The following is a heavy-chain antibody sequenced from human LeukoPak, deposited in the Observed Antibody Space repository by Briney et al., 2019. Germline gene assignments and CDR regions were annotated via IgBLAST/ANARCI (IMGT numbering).Heavy chain of an antibody. CDR2: INPSGGST. CDR1: GYTFTSYY. J-gene: IGHJ6*02. CDR3: ARVSIGQLWLLGYYYGMDV. D-gene: IGHD5-18*01. V-gene: IGHV1-46*01. Sequence: ASVKVSCKASGYTFTSYYMHWVRQAPGQGLEWMGIINPSGGSTSYAQKFQGRVTMTRDTSTSTVYMELSGLRSEDTAVYYCARVSIGQLWLLGYYYGMDVWGQGTTVTVSS.